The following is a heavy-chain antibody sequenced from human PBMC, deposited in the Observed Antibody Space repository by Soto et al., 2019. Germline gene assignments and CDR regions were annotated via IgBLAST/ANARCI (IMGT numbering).Heavy chain of an antibody. J-gene: IGHJ5*02. D-gene: IGHD3-3*01. CDR1: GGSISSYY. CDR2: IYYSGST. V-gene: IGHV4-59*01. Sequence: LSLTCTVSGGSISSYYWSWIRQPPGKGLEWIGYIYYSGSTNYNPSLKSRVTISVDTSKNQFSLKLSSVTAADTAVYYCARENPPRFSIDPWGQGTLVTVSS. CDR3: ARENPPRFSIDP.